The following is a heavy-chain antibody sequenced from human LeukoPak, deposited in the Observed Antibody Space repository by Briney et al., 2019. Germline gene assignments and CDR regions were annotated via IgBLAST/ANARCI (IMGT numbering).Heavy chain of an antibody. CDR3: ARGPEIAAAGHNWFDP. Sequence: SETLSLTCTVSGYSISSGYYWGWIRQPPGKGLEWIGSIYHSGSTFYNPSLKSRVTISVDTSKNQFSLKLSSVTAADTAVYYCARGPEIAAAGHNWFDPWGQGTLVTVSS. CDR2: IYHSGST. J-gene: IGHJ5*02. D-gene: IGHD6-13*01. V-gene: IGHV4-38-2*02. CDR1: GYSISSGYY.